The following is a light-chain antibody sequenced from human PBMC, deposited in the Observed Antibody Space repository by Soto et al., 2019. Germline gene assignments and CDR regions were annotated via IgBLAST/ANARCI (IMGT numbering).Light chain of an antibody. CDR1: TSNIGRNY. CDR2: DSN. J-gene: IGLJ2*01. V-gene: IGLV1-51*01. Sequence: QSVLTQPPSVSAAPGQKVTISCSGSTSNIGRNYVCWYQQLPGTAPKLLIYDSNKRPSGIPDRFSGSKSGTSATLDITGLQTGDEADYYCGTWDNSLTTVVVGGGTKLTVL. CDR3: GTWDNSLTTVV.